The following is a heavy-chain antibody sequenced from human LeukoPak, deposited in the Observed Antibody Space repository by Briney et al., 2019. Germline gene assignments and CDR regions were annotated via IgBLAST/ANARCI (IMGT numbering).Heavy chain of an antibody. J-gene: IGHJ4*02. CDR1: GFTFSSYA. Sequence: GGSLRLSCAASGFTFSSYAMSWVRQAPGKGLEWVSTINNNGGSTSYADSVKGRFTISRDNSKNTLYLQMNSLRAEDTAVYYCAKPVTVSSPFYYWGQGTLVSVSS. V-gene: IGHV3-23*01. D-gene: IGHD3-10*01. CDR2: INNNGGST. CDR3: AKPVTVSSPFYY.